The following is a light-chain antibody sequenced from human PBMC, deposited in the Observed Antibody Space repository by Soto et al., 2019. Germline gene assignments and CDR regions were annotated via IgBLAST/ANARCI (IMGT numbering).Light chain of an antibody. CDR2: TAS. J-gene: IGKJ1*01. CDR3: QEYNNYWT. CDR1: QTISRW. V-gene: IGKV1-5*01. Sequence: DIQMTQSPSTLSASVGCTVTITCRASQTISRWLAWYQQKPGKAPRLLIYTASTLESGVPSRFSASGSGTAFTLTISSLHPDDFATYYCQEYNNYWTFGQGTKVDIK.